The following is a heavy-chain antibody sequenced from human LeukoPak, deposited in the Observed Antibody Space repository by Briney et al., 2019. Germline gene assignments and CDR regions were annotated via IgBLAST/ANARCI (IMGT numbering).Heavy chain of an antibody. CDR2: INPNSGGT. D-gene: IGHD5-24*01. CDR3: ARVRPRRDGYIYYFDY. J-gene: IGHJ4*02. V-gene: IGHV1-2*02. CDR1: GYTFTGYY. Sequence: ASVKVSCKASGYTFTGYYMHWVRQAPGQGLEWMGWINPNSGGTNYAQKFQGRVTMTRDTSISTAYMELSRLRSDDTAVSYCARVRPRRDGYIYYFDYWGQGTLVTVSS.